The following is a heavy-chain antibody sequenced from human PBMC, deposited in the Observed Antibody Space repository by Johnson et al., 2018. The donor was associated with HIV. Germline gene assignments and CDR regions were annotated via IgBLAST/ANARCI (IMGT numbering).Heavy chain of an antibody. CDR1: GFTFSSYD. CDR3: ARDRGYVWGVTGDASDI. CDR2: IGTAGDT. V-gene: IGHV3-13*01. J-gene: IGHJ3*02. D-gene: IGHD3-16*01. Sequence: VQLVESGGDLVQPGGSLRLSCAASGFTFSSYDMHWVRQATGKGLEWVSAIGTAGDTYYPGSVKGRFTISRENAKNSLYLQMNSLRAGDTAVYYCARDRGYVWGVTGDASDIWGQGTMVTVSS.